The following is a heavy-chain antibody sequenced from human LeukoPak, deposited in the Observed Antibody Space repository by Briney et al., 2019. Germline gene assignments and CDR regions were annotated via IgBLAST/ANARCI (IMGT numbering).Heavy chain of an antibody. CDR2: ISGSGGST. CDR3: AKARGYSSSSENNWFDP. D-gene: IGHD6-6*01. CDR1: GFTFSSYA. Sequence: GSLRLSCTASGFTFSSYAMNWVRQAPGKGLEWVSAISGSGGSTYYADSVKGRFTISRENSKSTLYLQMNSLRAEDTALYYCAKARGYSSSSENNWFDPWGQGTLVTVSS. J-gene: IGHJ5*02. V-gene: IGHV3-23*01.